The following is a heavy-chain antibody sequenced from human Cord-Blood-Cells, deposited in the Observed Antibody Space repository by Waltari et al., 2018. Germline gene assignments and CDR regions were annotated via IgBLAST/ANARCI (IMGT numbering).Heavy chain of an antibody. CDR3: ASVGAAAIDY. D-gene: IGHD2-2*01. V-gene: IGHV4-38-2*02. CDR2: IYHSGST. Sequence: QVQLQESGPGLVKPSETLSLTCTVSGYSISSGYYWGWIRQPPGKGLEWIGSIYHSGSTYATPSLKSRVTISVDTSKNQFSLKLSSVTAADTAVYYCASVGAAAIDYWGQGTLVTVSS. J-gene: IGHJ4*02. CDR1: GYSISSGYY.